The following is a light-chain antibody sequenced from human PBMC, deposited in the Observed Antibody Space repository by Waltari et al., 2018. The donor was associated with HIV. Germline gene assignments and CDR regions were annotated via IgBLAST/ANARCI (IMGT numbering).Light chain of an antibody. CDR1: SPNIGAGND. Sequence: QSVLTQPPSVSGAPGQRVTISCTGSSPNIGAGNDVPWYQQLPGTAPKLLIYGNSNRPSGVPDRFSGSKSGTSASLAITGLQAEDEADYYCQSYDSSLSGSWVFGGGTKLTVL. J-gene: IGLJ3*02. V-gene: IGLV1-40*01. CDR2: GNS. CDR3: QSYDSSLSGSWV.